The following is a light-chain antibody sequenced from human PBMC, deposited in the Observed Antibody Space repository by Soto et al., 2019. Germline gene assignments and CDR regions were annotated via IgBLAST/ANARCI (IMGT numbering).Light chain of an antibody. V-gene: IGKV3-15*01. CDR2: GAS. CDR1: QSVSRD. J-gene: IGKJ1*01. CDR3: QQYGSSPRT. Sequence: EIVMTQSPANLSVSPGERATLSCRASQSVSRDLAWYQQKPGQAPRLLIYGASTRAAGIPTRFSGSGSGTEFTLTISSLQSEDFAVYYCQQYGSSPRTFGQGTKVDIK.